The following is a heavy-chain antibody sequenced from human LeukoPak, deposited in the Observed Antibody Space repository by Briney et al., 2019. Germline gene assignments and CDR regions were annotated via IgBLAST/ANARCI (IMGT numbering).Heavy chain of an antibody. CDR3: ARYAIRGAFDI. J-gene: IGHJ3*02. CDR2: ISSSSSYI. Sequence: GGSLRLSCAASGLTFSSYSMNWVRQAPGKGLEWVSSISSSSSYIYYADSVKGRFTISRDNAKNSLYLQMNSLRAEDTAVYYCARYAIRGAFDIWGQGTMVTVSS. V-gene: IGHV3-21*01. D-gene: IGHD2-8*01. CDR1: GLTFSSYS.